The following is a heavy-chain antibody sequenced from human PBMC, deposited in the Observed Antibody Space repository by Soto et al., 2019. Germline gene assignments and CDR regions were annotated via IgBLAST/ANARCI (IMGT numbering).Heavy chain of an antibody. CDR3: AKDVSGNWVATSDI. CDR2: ISGSGGNT. CDR1: GFTFSDYA. Sequence: EVQLLESGGGLVQPGGSLRLSCAASGFTFSDYAMSWVRQAPGKGLEWDSVISGSGGNTYYADSVKGRFAISRDNSKNTLYLQMNSLRAADTAVYYCAKDVSGNWVATSDIWGQGTKVTVSS. D-gene: IGHD1-26*01. J-gene: IGHJ3*02. V-gene: IGHV3-23*01.